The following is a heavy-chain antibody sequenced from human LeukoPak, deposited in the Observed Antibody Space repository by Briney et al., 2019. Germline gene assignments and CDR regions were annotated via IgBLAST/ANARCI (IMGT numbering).Heavy chain of an antibody. CDR2: VSYSGST. CDR3: ARNTYSSKEDWYFDL. J-gene: IGHJ2*01. CDR1: GGSISSCY. V-gene: IGHV4-59*01. D-gene: IGHD6-13*01. Sequence: SETLSLTCTVSGGSISSCYWSWVRQPPGKGLEWIGYVSYSGSTDYNPSLKSRVIISIDTSKNQFSLKLSSVTAADTAVYYCARNTYSSKEDWYFDLWGRGTLVTVSS.